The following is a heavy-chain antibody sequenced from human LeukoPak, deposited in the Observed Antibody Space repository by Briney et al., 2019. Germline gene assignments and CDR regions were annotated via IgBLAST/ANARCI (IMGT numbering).Heavy chain of an antibody. CDR3: ARDGGSFGYFDY. Sequence: ASVKVSCKASGYTFTSYDINWVRQATGQGLEWMGWMNPNSGNTGYAQKFQGRVTMTRSTSISTAYMELSSLRSEDTAVYFCARDGGSFGYFDYWGQGTLVTVSS. CDR1: GYTFTSYD. CDR2: MNPNSGNT. J-gene: IGHJ4*02. V-gene: IGHV1-8*01. D-gene: IGHD1-26*01.